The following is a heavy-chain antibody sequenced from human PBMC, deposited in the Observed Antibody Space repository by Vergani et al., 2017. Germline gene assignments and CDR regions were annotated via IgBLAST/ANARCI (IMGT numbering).Heavy chain of an antibody. V-gene: IGHV3-23*01. CDR2: ISGTAGSP. Sequence: EVQLLESGGNLIQPGGSLRLSCAGSGFPFNQYGMSWVRQAPGRGLDWVSSISGTAGSPMYAESVKGRFTVSRDNSKNTVYLQMNDLRVDDTAVYYCVKHSSILSRRGDLHHWGQGTLVTVSS. CDR3: VKHSSILSRRGDLHH. D-gene: IGHD2-21*01. CDR1: GFPFNQYG. J-gene: IGHJ1*01.